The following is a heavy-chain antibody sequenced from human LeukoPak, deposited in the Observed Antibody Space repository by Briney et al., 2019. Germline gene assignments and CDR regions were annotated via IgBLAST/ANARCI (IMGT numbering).Heavy chain of an antibody. Sequence: PSETLSLTCTVFGGSISSYYWSWIRQPPGKGLEWIGYIYYSGSTNYNPSLKSRVTISVDTSKNQFSLKLSSVTAADTAVYYCARGDGSGSYWGPYYYYMDVWGKGTTVTISS. CDR2: IYYSGST. D-gene: IGHD3-10*01. J-gene: IGHJ6*03. CDR1: GGSISSYY. V-gene: IGHV4-59*01. CDR3: ARGDGSGSYWGPYYYYMDV.